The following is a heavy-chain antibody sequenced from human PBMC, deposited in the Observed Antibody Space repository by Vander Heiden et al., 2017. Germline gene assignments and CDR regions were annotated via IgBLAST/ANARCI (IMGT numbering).Heavy chain of an antibody. CDR1: GFTFSSYA. CDR2: SSGSGGST. Sequence: EVQLLESGGGLVQPGGSLRLSCAASGFTFSSYAMNWVRQAPGKGLEWVSGSSGSGGSTYYADSVKGRFTISRDNSKNTLYLQMNSLRAEDTAVYHCAKSGASSYYYYGMDVWGQGTTVTVSS. CDR3: AKSGASSYYYYGMDV. D-gene: IGHD6-25*01. V-gene: IGHV3-23*01. J-gene: IGHJ6*02.